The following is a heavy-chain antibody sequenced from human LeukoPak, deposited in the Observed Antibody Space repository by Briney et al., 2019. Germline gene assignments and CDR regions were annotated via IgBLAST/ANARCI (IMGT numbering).Heavy chain of an antibody. D-gene: IGHD2-2*01. V-gene: IGHV3-7*01. J-gene: IGHJ5*02. CDR1: GFTFSSYW. Sequence: GGSLRLSCAASGFTFSSYWMSWVRQAPGKGLEWVANIKQDGSEKYYVDSVKGRFTISRDNARNSLYLQMNSLRAEDTAVYYCARDDCSSISCYHNWFDPWGQGTLVTVSS. CDR3: ARDDCSSISCYHNWFDP. CDR2: IKQDGSEK.